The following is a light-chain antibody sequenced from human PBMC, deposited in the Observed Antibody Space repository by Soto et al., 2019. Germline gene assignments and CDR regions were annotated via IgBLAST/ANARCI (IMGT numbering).Light chain of an antibody. CDR3: SSYAGSNNPYV. V-gene: IGLV2-8*01. CDR1: SSDVGAYNY. CDR2: EVY. J-gene: IGLJ1*01. Sequence: QSGLTQPPSASGSPGQSVTISCTGTSSDVGAYNYVSWYQQHPGKAPKLMIYEVYKRPSGVPDRFSGSKSGNTASLTVSGLQADDEADYYCSSYAGSNNPYVFGTGTKVTVL.